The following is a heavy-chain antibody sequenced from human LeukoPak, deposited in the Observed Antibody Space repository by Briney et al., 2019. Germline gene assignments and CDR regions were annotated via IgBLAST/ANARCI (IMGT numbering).Heavy chain of an antibody. D-gene: IGHD3-3*01. CDR1: GFTFSSYS. J-gene: IGHJ4*02. CDR2: IRYDGSNK. V-gene: IGHV3-30*02. Sequence: GGSLRLSCAASGFTFSSYSMHWVRQAPSKGLEWVAFIRYDGSNKYYADSVKGRFTISRDNSKNTLYLQMNSLRAEDTAVYYCATLPTYYDFWSGYYQSSSLGYWGQGTLVTVSS. CDR3: ATLPTYYDFWSGYYQSSSLGY.